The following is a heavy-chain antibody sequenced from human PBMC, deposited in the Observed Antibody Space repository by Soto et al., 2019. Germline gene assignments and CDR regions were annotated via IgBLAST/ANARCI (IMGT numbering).Heavy chain of an antibody. CDR3: ARSSSPIWFDP. V-gene: IGHV2-70*04. Sequence: SGPTLVNPTQTLTLTCTFSGFSLSTSGMRVSLIRQPPGKALEWLARIDWDDDKFYSTSLKTRLTISKDTSKNQVVLTMTNMDPVDTATYYCARSSSPIWFDPWGQGTLVTVYS. D-gene: IGHD2-21*01. J-gene: IGHJ5*02. CDR1: GFSLSTSGMR. CDR2: IDWDDDK.